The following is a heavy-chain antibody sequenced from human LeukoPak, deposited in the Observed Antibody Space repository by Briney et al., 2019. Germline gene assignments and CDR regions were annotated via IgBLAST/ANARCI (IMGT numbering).Heavy chain of an antibody. J-gene: IGHJ3*02. CDR3: ARDPYDSSGYYRLYAFDI. CDR2: IIPIFGTA. Sequence: GSSVKVSCKASGGTFSSYAISWVRQAPGQGLEWMGGIIPIFGTANYAQKFQGRVTITADESTSTAYMELSSLRSEDTALYYCARDPYDSSGYYRLYAFDIWGQGTMVTVSS. V-gene: IGHV1-69*01. CDR1: GGTFSSYA. D-gene: IGHD3-22*01.